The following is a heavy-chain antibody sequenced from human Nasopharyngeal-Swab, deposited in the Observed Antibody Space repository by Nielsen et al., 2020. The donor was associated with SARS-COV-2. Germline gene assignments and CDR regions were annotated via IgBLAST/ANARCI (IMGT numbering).Heavy chain of an antibody. V-gene: IGHV3-49*03. J-gene: IGHJ4*02. D-gene: IGHD6-13*01. Sequence: GGSLRLSCTASGFTFGDYAMSWFRQAPGKGLEWVGFIRSKAYGGTTEYDASVKGRFTISRDDSKSIAYLPMTSLKTEDTAVYYCTRYNPMQQLPRSYWGQGTLVTVSS. CDR3: TRYNPMQQLPRSY. CDR2: IRSKAYGGTT. CDR1: GFTFGDYA.